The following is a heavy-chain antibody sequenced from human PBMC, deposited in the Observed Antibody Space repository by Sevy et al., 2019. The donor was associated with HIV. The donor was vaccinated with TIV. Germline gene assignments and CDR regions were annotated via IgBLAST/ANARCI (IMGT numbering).Heavy chain of an antibody. Sequence: GGSLRLSCAASGFTFSSYAMHWVRQAPGKGLEWVAVISYDGSNKYYADSVKDRFTMSRDNSKNTLYLQMNSLRAEDTAVYYCASDYAYKDLGSYFDYWGQGTLVTVSS. D-gene: IGHD3-16*01. J-gene: IGHJ4*02. V-gene: IGHV3-30-3*01. CDR2: ISYDGSNK. CDR3: ASDYAYKDLGSYFDY. CDR1: GFTFSSYA.